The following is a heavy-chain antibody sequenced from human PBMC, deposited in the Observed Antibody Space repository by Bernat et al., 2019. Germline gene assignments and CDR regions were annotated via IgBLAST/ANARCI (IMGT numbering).Heavy chain of an antibody. V-gene: IGHV3-48*02. CDR1: GFTFSSYS. Sequence: EVQLVESEGGLVQPGGSLRLSCAASGFTFSSYSMNWVRQAPGKGLEWVSYISSSSSTIYYADSVKGRFTISRDNAKNSLYLQMNSLRDEDTAVYYCARSQSGDYSSSWYSHYYYYGMDVWGQGTTVTVSS. D-gene: IGHD6-13*01. J-gene: IGHJ6*02. CDR2: ISSSSSTI. CDR3: ARSQSGDYSSSWYSHYYYYGMDV.